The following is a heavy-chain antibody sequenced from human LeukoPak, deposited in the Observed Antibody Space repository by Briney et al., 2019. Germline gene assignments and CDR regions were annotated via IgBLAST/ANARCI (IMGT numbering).Heavy chain of an antibody. Sequence: ASVKVSCKASGYTFTGYYMHWVRQAPGQGLEWMGWINPNSGGTNYAQKFQGRVTMTRDTSISTAYMELSRLRSDDTAVYYCARVRWELLRVFDYWGQGTLVTVSS. CDR1: GYTFTGYY. CDR2: INPNSGGT. D-gene: IGHD2-15*01. J-gene: IGHJ4*02. CDR3: ARVRWELLRVFDY. V-gene: IGHV1-2*02.